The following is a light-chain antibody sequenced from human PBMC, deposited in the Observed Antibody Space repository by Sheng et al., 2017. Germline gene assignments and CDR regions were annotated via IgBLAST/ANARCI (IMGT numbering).Light chain of an antibody. CDR3: QQYGGSPYS. CDR2: GAS. Sequence: EIVLAQSPGTLSLSPGERATLSCRASQSVGSSYLAWYQQKPGQAPRLLIYGASSRATGIPDRFSGSGSGTEFTLAISRLEPEDFAVYYCQQYGGSPYSFGQGTKLEIK. J-gene: IGKJ2*03. V-gene: IGKV3-20*01. CDR1: QSVGSSY.